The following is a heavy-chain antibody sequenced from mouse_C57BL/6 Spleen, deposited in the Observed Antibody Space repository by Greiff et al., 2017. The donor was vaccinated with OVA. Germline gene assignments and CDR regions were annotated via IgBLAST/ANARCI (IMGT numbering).Heavy chain of an antibody. J-gene: IGHJ1*03. CDR1: GYTFTSYW. V-gene: IGHV1-69*01. CDR2: IDPSDSYT. Sequence: VQLQQPGAELVMPGASVKLSCKASGYTFTSYWMHWVKQRPGQGLEWIGEIDPSDSYTNYNQKFKGKSTLTVDKSSSTAYMQLSSLTSEDSAVYYCARRGTSLWDFEVWGTGTTVTVSS. CDR3: ARRGTSLWDFEV. D-gene: IGHD3-3*01.